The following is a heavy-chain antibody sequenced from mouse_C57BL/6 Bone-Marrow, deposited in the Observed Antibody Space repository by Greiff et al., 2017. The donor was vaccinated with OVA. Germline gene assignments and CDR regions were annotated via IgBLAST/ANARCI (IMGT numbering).Heavy chain of an antibody. V-gene: IGHV1-64*01. D-gene: IGHD2-4*01. J-gene: IGHJ4*01. CDR2: IHPNSGST. CDR1: GYTFTSYW. Sequence: QVQLQQPGAELVKPGASVKLSCKASGYTFTSYWMHWVKQRPGQGLEWIGMIHPNSGSTNYNEKFKSKATLTVDKSSSTAYMQLSSLTSEDSAVYYCAREGYDYFYAMDYWGQGTSGTVSS. CDR3: AREGYDYFYAMDY.